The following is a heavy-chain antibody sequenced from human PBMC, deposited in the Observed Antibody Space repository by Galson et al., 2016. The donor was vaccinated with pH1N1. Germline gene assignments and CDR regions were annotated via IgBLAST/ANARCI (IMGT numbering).Heavy chain of an antibody. CDR1: GYSFTSYW. Sequence: QSGAEVKKPGESLKISCRGSGYSFTSYWIAWVRQKPGKGLEWMGIVYPGDSDTRYSPSFRGLFTFSADKSIGTAYLPWGSLEASDTAIYYCARLRGGITVVREVYFDLWGQGTLVTVSP. CDR2: VYPGDSDT. D-gene: IGHD3-10*01. J-gene: IGHJ4*02. V-gene: IGHV5-51*03. CDR3: ARLRGGITVVREVYFDL.